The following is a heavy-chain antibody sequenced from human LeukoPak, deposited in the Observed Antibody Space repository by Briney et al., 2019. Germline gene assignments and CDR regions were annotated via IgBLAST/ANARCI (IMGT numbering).Heavy chain of an antibody. D-gene: IGHD3-3*01. CDR1: GGSISSYY. Sequence: SETLSLTCTVSGGSISSYYWSWIRQPAGKGLEWIGRIYTSGSTNYNPSLKSRVTISVDTSKNQFSLKLSSVTAADTAVYYCASRKASPSNLEWLSDFDYWGQGTLVTVSS. CDR3: ASRKASPSNLEWLSDFDY. V-gene: IGHV4-4*07. CDR2: IYTSGST. J-gene: IGHJ4*02.